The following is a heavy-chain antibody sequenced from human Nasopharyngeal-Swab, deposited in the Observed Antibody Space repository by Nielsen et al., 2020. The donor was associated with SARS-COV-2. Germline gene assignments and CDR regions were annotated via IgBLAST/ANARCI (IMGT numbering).Heavy chain of an antibody. Sequence: ESLKISCASSGYIWSASAINWVRLASGKGLVWVGGIGDKDHNYATTYGASVQGRFTISRDDSKNTAFLQMDGLKTEDTALYYCTTDFYFDYWGQGALVTVSS. CDR2: IGDKDHNYAT. CDR3: TTDFYFDY. V-gene: IGHV3-73*01. CDR1: GYIWSASA. J-gene: IGHJ4*02.